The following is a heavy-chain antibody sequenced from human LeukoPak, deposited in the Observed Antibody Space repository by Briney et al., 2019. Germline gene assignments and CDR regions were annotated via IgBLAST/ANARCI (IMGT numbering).Heavy chain of an antibody. CDR2: IYSGGST. V-gene: IGHV3-53*01. J-gene: IGHJ4*02. D-gene: IGHD2-15*01. CDR1: GLTVSSNY. Sequence: GGSLRLSCAASGLTVSSNYMSWVRQAPGKGLEWVSVIYSGGSTYYADSVKGRFTISRDNSKNTLYLQMNSLRAEDTAVYYCASGGYCSGGSCFPLLDYWGQGTLVTVSS. CDR3: ASGGYCSGGSCFPLLDY.